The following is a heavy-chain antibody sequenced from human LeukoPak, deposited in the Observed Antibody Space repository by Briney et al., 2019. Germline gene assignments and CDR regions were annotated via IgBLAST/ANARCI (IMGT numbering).Heavy chain of an antibody. V-gene: IGHV3-74*01. CDR1: GFTLSSYW. CDR3: ARVATMDFDY. J-gene: IGHJ4*02. CDR2: INNDGVST. Sequence: GSLRLSCATSGFTLSSYWMHWVRQVPGKGLEWLSRINNDGVSTSYADSVKGRFTISRDNAKNTLYLRMNSLRAEDTAVYYCARVATMDFDYWGQGTLVTVSS. D-gene: IGHD5-12*01.